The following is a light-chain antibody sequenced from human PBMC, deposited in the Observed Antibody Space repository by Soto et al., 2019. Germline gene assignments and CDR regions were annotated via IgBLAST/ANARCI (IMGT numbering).Light chain of an antibody. CDR1: QSISSY. CDR3: QQSSSTPQT. J-gene: IGKJ4*01. V-gene: IGKV1-39*01. CDR2: VAS. Sequence: DIQMTQSPSSLSASVGDRVTITCRASQSISSYLSWYQQKPGKAPKLLINVASTWRSGVPSRLSSSGSGTDFTLAISSLQPEDFATYYWQQSSSTPQTCGGGTRVEIK.